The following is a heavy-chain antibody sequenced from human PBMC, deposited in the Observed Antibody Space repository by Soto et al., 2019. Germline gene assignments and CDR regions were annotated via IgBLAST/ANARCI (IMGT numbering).Heavy chain of an antibody. CDR2: IIPFLGTT. Sequence: QVQLVQSGAEVKMPGSSVKVSCKTSGGIFITSGLSWVRQAPGQGLEWMGGIIPFLGTTNHAQKFQGRVTITADKSTNTVTMQLSTLTPDDTAVYYCARVGIRLIPADLGGGYHFQGLDVWGQGTKVTVS. V-gene: IGHV1-69*06. D-gene: IGHD2-2*01. CDR1: GGIFITSG. CDR3: ARVGIRLIPADLGGGYHFQGLDV. J-gene: IGHJ6*02.